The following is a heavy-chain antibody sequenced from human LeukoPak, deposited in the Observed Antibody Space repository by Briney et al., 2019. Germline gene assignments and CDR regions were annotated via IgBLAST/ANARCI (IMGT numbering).Heavy chain of an antibody. V-gene: IGHV4-59*01. CDR1: GGSITTYY. CDR2: IFYSGST. J-gene: IGHJ4*02. D-gene: IGHD3-22*01. Sequence: SETLSLTCTVSGGSITTYYWSWIRQPPGKGLEWIGFIFYSGSTNYNPSLKSRVTISLNTSKTQFSLKLSSVTAADTAVYYCASDSSGYYPSYFDYWGQGTLVTVSS. CDR3: ASDSSGYYPSYFDY.